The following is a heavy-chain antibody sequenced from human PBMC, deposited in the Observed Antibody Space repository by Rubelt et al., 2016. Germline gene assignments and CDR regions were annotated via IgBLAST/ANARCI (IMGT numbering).Heavy chain of an antibody. CDR3: ARDFWSGYSFFDY. CDR2: GST. Sequence: GSTYYNPSLKSRVTISVDTSKNQFSLKLSSVTAADTAVYYCARDFWSGYSFFDYWGQGTLVTVSS. D-gene: IGHD3-3*01. V-gene: IGHV4-39*07. J-gene: IGHJ4*02.